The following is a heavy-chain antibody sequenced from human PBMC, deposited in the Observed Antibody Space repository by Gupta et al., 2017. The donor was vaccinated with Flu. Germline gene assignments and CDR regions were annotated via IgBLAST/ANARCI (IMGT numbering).Heavy chain of an antibody. CDR1: GYSFTSYD. J-gene: IGHJ4*02. D-gene: IGHD5-18*01. Sequence: QVQFVQSGAEVKKPGASVKVSCTASGYSFTSYDMHWVRQAPGQRLEWMGWINAGNEKTKYSQKFPGRVTINRDTSARTVYMELSRLRSDDTAMYYCARRSSYYKYFDYWAREPWSLAPQ. CDR2: INAGNEKT. V-gene: IGHV1-3*01. CDR3: ARRSSYYKYFDY.